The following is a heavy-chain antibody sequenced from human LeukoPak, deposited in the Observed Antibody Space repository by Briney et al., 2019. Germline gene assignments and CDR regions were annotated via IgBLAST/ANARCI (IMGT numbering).Heavy chain of an antibody. J-gene: IGHJ4*02. V-gene: IGHV4-59*01. CDR1: GGSISSYY. D-gene: IGHD6-13*01. CDR3: ARVGIAAAGSEFDY. Sequence: PSETLSLTCTVSGGSISSYYWSWIRQPPGKGLEWIGYIYYSGSTNYNPSLKSRVTISVDTSKNQLSLKLSSVTAADTAVYYCARVGIAAAGSEFDYWGQGTLVTVSS. CDR2: IYYSGST.